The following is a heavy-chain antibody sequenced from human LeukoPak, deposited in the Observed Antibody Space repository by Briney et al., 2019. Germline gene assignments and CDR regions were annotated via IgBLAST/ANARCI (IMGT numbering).Heavy chain of an antibody. D-gene: IGHD3-10*02. Sequence: SETLSLTCTVSGYPISSGYYWGWIRQPPGKGLEWIGSIYHSGSTYYNPSLKSRVTRSVDTSKNQFSLKLSSVTAADTAVYYCARSTMSTFDYWGQGTLVTVSS. V-gene: IGHV4-38-2*02. CDR1: GYPISSGYY. CDR2: IYHSGST. J-gene: IGHJ4*02. CDR3: ARSTMSTFDY.